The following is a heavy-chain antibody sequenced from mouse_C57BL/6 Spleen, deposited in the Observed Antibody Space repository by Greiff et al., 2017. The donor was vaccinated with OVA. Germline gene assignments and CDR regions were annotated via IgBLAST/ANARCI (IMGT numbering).Heavy chain of an antibody. D-gene: IGHD1-1*01. J-gene: IGHJ1*03. CDR3: ARTVVGWYFDV. CDR2: IDPEDGET. V-gene: IGHV14-2*01. Sequence: EVQLQQSGAELVKPGASVKLSCTASGFNIKDYYMHWGKQRTEQGLEWIGRIDPEDGETKYAPQFQGKATITADTSSNTAYLQLSSLTSEDTAVYYCARTVVGWYFDVWGTGTTVTVSS. CDR1: GFNIKDYY.